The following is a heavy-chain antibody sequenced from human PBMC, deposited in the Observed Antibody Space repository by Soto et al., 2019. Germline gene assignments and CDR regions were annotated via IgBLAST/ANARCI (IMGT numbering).Heavy chain of an antibody. J-gene: IGHJ6*02. V-gene: IGHV3-48*04. CDR3: ARDTPRMDCISTSCALNCDYYYYYYGMDV. CDR1: GFTFSSYS. D-gene: IGHD2-2*01. CDR2: ISSSSSTI. Sequence: TVGSLRLSCAASGFTFSSYSMNCVRQAPGKGLEWVSYISSSSSTIYYADSVKGRFTISRDNAKNSLYLQMNSLRAEDTAVYYCARDTPRMDCISTSCALNCDYYYYYYGMDVWGQGTTVTVSS.